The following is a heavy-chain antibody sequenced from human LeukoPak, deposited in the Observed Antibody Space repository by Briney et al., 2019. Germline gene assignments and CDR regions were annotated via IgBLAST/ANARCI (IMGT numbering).Heavy chain of an antibody. D-gene: IGHD1-26*01. CDR2: IYKSMYSGGST. CDR1: GDSIGAYY. Sequence: SETLSLTCTVSGDSIGAYYWGWIRQPAGKGLEWIGRIYKSMYSGGSTDYNPSLKSRVTMSVDTSKNQLSLKLSSLTAADTAVYYCAGVSGSYRHNYFDYWGQGTLVTVSS. V-gene: IGHV4-4*07. J-gene: IGHJ4*02. CDR3: AGVSGSYRHNYFDY.